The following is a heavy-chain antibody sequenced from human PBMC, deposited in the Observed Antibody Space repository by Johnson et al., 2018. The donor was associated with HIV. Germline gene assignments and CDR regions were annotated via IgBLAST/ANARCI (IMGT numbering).Heavy chain of an antibody. Sequence: VQLVESGGGLVQPGGSLRLSCAASGFTVSSNYMSWVRQAPGKGLGWVSVIYSGGTTYYADSVKGRFTISRDNSKNKLFLQMNSLRGDDTAVYYCARAYCYGAFDIWVLWTMVTVSS. CDR2: IYSGGTT. CDR1: GFTVSSNY. J-gene: IGHJ3*02. D-gene: IGHD5-18*01. V-gene: IGHV3-66*01. CDR3: ARAYCYGAFDI.